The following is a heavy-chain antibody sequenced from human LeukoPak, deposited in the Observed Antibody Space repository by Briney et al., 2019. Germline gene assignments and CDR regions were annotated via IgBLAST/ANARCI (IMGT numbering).Heavy chain of an antibody. D-gene: IGHD6-19*01. V-gene: IGHV4-39*07. CDR3: ARDRSSGWSHYYYGMDV. Sequence: PSETLSLTCTVSGGSISSSSYYWGWIRQPPGKGLEWIGSIYYSGSTHYNPSLKSRVTISVDTSKNQFSLKLSSVTAADTAVYYCARDRSSGWSHYYYGMDVWGQGTTVTVSS. J-gene: IGHJ6*02. CDR1: GGSISSSSYY. CDR2: IYYSGST.